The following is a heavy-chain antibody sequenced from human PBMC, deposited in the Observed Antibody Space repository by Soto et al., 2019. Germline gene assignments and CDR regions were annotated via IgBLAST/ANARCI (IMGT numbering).Heavy chain of an antibody. CDR3: AREYYYDSSGYVDAYDI. J-gene: IGHJ3*02. CDR1: GYTFTSYG. CDR2: ISAYNGNA. Sequence: QVQLVQSGAEVKKPGASVKVSCKASGYTFTSYGISWVRQAPGQGLEWLGWISAYNGNANYAQKLQGRVTMTTDTATSTAYMELRSLRSDDTAVYYCAREYYYDSSGYVDAYDIWGQGRMVTVSS. V-gene: IGHV1-18*01. D-gene: IGHD3-22*01.